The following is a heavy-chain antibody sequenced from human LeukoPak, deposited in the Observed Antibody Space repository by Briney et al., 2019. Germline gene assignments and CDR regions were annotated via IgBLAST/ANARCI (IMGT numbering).Heavy chain of an antibody. CDR1: GFTFSKYW. CDR2: IKQDGSEK. D-gene: IGHD6-13*01. Sequence: QSGGSLRLSCAASGFTFSKYWMTWVRQVPGKGLEWVANIKQDGSEKYYVDSVKGRFTISRDNAKSSLYLQMNSLTAEDMAMYYCARDPTAAGTGYWGLETLVTVSS. V-gene: IGHV3-7*01. CDR3: ARDPTAAGTGY. J-gene: IGHJ4*02.